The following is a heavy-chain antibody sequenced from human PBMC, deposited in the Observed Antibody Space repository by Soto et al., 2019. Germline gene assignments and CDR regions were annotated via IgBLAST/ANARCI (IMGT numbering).Heavy chain of an antibody. V-gene: IGHV3-15*01. D-gene: IGHD3-3*01. CDR2: IKSKTDGGTT. CDR3: TTRQASNTIFGVVIIAGSYFDY. CDR1: GFTFSNAW. J-gene: IGHJ4*02. Sequence: GGSLRLSCAASGFTFSNAWMSWVRQAPGKGLEWVGRIKSKTDGGTTDYAAPVKGRFTISRDDSKNTLYLQMNSLKTEDTAVYYCTTRQASNTIFGVVIIAGSYFDYWGQGTLVTVSS.